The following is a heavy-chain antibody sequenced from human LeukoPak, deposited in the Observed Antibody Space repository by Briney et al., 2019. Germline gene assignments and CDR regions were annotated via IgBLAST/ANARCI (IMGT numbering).Heavy chain of an antibody. CDR2: VSHDGNTK. Sequence: PGGSLRLSCAASGFTFSTHAMHWVRQAPGKGLEWVAVVSHDGNTKYYTDSVKGRFTISRDNSKNTLYLQMNGLRTDDTAVYYCARAIVGTENFDHWGQGTLVTVSS. CDR1: GFTFSTHA. V-gene: IGHV3-30*10. J-gene: IGHJ4*02. D-gene: IGHD5-12*01. CDR3: ARAIVGTENFDH.